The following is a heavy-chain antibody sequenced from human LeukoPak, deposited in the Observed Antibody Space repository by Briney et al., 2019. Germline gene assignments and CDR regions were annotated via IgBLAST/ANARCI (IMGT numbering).Heavy chain of an antibody. CDR2: IYSGGST. D-gene: IGHD2-15*01. CDR1: GFTVSSNY. J-gene: IGHJ2*01. CDR3: ARAPSRYCSGGSCYTAYWYFDL. Sequence: GGSLRLSCAASGFTVSSNYMSCVRQAPGKGLEWVSVIYSGGSTYYADSVKGRFTISRDNSKNTLYLQMNSLRAEDTAVYYCARAPSRYCSGGSCYTAYWYFDLWGRGTLVTVSS. V-gene: IGHV3-53*01.